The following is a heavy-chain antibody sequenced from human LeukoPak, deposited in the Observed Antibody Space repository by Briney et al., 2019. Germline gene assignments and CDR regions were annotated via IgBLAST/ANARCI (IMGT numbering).Heavy chain of an antibody. CDR1: GYSISSGYY. J-gene: IGHJ4*02. Sequence: KPSETLSLTCSVSGYSISSGYYWGWIRQPPGKGLEWIGEINHSGTTNYNPSLKSRVTISVDTSKNQFSLKLSSVTAADTAVYYCARQRAFTYWGQGTLVTVSS. CDR2: INHSGTT. CDR3: ARQRAFTY. V-gene: IGHV4-38-2*02.